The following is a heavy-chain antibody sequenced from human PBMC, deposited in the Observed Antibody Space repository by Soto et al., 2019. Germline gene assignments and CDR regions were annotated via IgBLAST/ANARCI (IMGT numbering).Heavy chain of an antibody. J-gene: IGHJ4*02. CDR1: GFTFSSYW. D-gene: IGHD2-2*01. CDR2: INSDGSST. V-gene: IGHV3-74*03. CDR3: ARVETCSSTSCYSVFDY. Sequence: EVQLVESGGGLVQPGGSLRLSCAASGFTFSSYWMHWVRQAPGKGLVWVSRINSDGSSTTYADSVEGRFTISRDNAKNTLYLQMTSLRAEDTAVYYCARVETCSSTSCYSVFDYWGQGTLVTVSS.